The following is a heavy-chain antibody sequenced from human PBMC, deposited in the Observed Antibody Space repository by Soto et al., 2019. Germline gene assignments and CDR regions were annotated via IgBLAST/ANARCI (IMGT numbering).Heavy chain of an antibody. CDR3: TRDRPEKDVVPVPRQHFAS. D-gene: IGHD2-21*01. Sequence: QVQLVQSGAKVKRPGSSVKVSCKASGGTFNSHTINWVRQAPGQGLEWVGRVVPLLGIESHPQKFKDRLTITADTSTGSVFMELSNLRSEDTAVYYCTRDRPEKDVVPVPRQHFASGGPGTLLTVSS. V-gene: IGHV1-69*08. J-gene: IGHJ4*02. CDR1: GGTFNSHT. CDR2: VVPLLGIE.